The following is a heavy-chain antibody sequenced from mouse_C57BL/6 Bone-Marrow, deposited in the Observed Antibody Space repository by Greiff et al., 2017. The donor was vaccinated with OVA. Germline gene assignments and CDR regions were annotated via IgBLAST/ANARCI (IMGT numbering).Heavy chain of an antibody. J-gene: IGHJ1*03. D-gene: IGHD1-1*01. V-gene: IGHV1-42*01. Sequence: VQLQQSGPELVKPGASVKISCKASGYSFTGYYMNWVKQSPEKSLEWIGEINPSTGGTTYNQKFKAKATLTVDKSSSTAYMQLKSLTSEDSAVYYCAREDYYGSSPYWCFDVWGTGTTVTVSS. CDR2: INPSTGGT. CDR3: AREDYYGSSPYWCFDV. CDR1: GYSFTGYY.